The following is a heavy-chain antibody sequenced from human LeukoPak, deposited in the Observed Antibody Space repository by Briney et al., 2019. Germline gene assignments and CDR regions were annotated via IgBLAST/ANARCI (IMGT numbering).Heavy chain of an antibody. CDR3: ARDIDSSGYYFDY. V-gene: IGHV4-59*01. CDR1: GGSISSYY. CDR2: IYYSGST. J-gene: IGHJ4*02. D-gene: IGHD3-22*01. Sequence: PSETLSLTCTVSGGSISSYYWSWIRQPPGKGLEWIGYIYYSGSTNYNPSLKSRVTISVDTSKNQFSLKLSSVTAADTAVYYCARDIDSSGYYFDYWGQGILVTVSS.